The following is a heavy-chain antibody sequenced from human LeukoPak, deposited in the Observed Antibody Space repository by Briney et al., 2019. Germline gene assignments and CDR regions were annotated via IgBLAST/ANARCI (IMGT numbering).Heavy chain of an antibody. CDR2: IDPKNGGT. V-gene: IGHV1-2*02. CDR3: AVLSGCTSASCYRGFNY. J-gene: IGHJ4*02. Sequence: GASVTVSCRASGYTFTGYQMHWVRQAPGQGLEWMGWIDPKNGGTNYAQKFQGRVTMTRDTSITTAYMELNTLKYDDAAVYCCAVLSGCTSASCYRGFNYWGQGTLVTVSS. D-gene: IGHD2-2*02. CDR1: GYTFTGYQ.